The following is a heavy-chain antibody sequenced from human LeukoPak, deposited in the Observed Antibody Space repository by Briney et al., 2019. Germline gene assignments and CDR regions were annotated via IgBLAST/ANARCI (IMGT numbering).Heavy chain of an antibody. CDR3: ARDHVVASGAVAY. CDR2: IDSGGSA. J-gene: IGHJ4*02. D-gene: IGHD2-15*01. CDR1: GFSVSDNY. V-gene: IGHV3-53*01. Sequence: GGALRLSCAASGFSVSDNYMSWFRQAREKGLEWLSVIDSGGSALYANSERGRLTISRDSSKNTLHLQMDSLTIEDSALYYCARDHVVASGAVAYWGQGTLVTVSS.